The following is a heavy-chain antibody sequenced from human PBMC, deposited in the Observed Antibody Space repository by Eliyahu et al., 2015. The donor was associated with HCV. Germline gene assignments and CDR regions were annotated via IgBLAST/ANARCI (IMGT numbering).Heavy chain of an antibody. Sequence: QVQLQESGPGLVKPSETLSLTCTVSGGSISSYYWSWIRQPPGKGLEWIGYIYYSGSTNYNPSLKSRVTISVDTSKNQFSLKLSSVTAADTAVYYCARGGSGSYLDAFDIWGQGTMVTVSS. CDR3: ARGGSGSYLDAFDI. V-gene: IGHV4-59*12. D-gene: IGHD1-26*01. J-gene: IGHJ3*02. CDR2: IYYSGST. CDR1: GGSISSYY.